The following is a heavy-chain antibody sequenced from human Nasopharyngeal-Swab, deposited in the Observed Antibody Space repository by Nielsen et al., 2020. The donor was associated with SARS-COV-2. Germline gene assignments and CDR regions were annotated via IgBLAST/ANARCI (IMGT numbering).Heavy chain of an antibody. J-gene: IGHJ1*01. CDR1: GYSISRSRYY. Sequence: SETLSLTCTVSGYSISRSRYYWGWIRQPPGEGLECIASIYYSGSTFYNPSLKSRVTISVDTSKNQFSLKLSSVTAADTATYYCTRRTESAPGGADDWGQGTLVTVSS. V-gene: IGHV4-39*01. D-gene: IGHD6-6*01. CDR2: IYYSGST. CDR3: TRRTESAPGGADD.